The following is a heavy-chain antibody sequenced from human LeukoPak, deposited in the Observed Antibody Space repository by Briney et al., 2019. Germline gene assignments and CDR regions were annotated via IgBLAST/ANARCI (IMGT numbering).Heavy chain of an antibody. CDR1: GSTVSSNY. J-gene: IGHJ6*02. Sequence: GGSLRLSCAASGSTVSSNYMSWVRQAPGKGLEWVSVIYSGGSTYYADSVKGRFTISRDNSKNTLYLQMNSLRAEDTAVYYCVGTAMVTYYYYGMDVWGQGTTVTVSS. CDR3: VGTAMVTYYYYGMDV. V-gene: IGHV3-53*01. D-gene: IGHD5-18*01. CDR2: IYSGGST.